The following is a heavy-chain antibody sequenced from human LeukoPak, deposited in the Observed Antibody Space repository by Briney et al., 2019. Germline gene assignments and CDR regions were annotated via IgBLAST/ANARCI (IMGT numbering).Heavy chain of an antibody. CDR1: GFILSDYN. CDR3: ARDQTGFCSGSSCLGSTFDY. Sequence: PGRSLRLSCAASGFILSDYNMHWVRQAPGKGLEWVAVISYDGSNKYHADSVKGRFTISRDNSKNTLYLQMNSLRAEDTAVYYCARDQTGFCSGSSCLGSTFDYWGQGTLVTVSS. J-gene: IGHJ4*02. V-gene: IGHV3-30*04. CDR2: ISYDGSNK. D-gene: IGHD2-15*01.